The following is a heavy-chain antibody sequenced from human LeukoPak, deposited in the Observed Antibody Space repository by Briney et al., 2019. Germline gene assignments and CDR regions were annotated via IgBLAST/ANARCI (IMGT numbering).Heavy chain of an antibody. CDR1: GYTFTSYG. CDR3: AREGYCSSTSCYATYYFDY. V-gene: IGHV1-18*04. D-gene: IGHD2-2*01. Sequence: ASVKVSCKASGYTFTSYGISWVRQAPGQGLEWMGWISAYNGNTNYAQKLQDRVTMTTDTSTSTAYMELRSLRSDDTAVYYCAREGYCSSTSCYATYYFDYWGQGTLVTVSS. J-gene: IGHJ4*02. CDR2: ISAYNGNT.